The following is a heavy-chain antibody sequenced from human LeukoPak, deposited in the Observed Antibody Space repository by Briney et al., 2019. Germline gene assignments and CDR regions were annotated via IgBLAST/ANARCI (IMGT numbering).Heavy chain of an antibody. CDR3: AKDQAPRVVTATDY. CDR2: ISYDGSNK. CDR1: GFTFSSYG. V-gene: IGHV3-30*18. Sequence: GGSLRLSCAASGFTFSSYGMHWVRPAPGKGLEWVAVISYDGSNKYYADSVKGRFTNSRDNSKNTLYLQMNSLRAEDTAVYYCAKDQAPRVVTATDYWGQGTLVTVSS. J-gene: IGHJ4*02. D-gene: IGHD2-21*02.